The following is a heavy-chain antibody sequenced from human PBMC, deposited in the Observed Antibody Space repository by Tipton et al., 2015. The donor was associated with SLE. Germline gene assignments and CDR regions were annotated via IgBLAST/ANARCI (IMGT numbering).Heavy chain of an antibody. D-gene: IGHD3-10*01. J-gene: IGHJ3*02. Sequence: LRLSCTVSGGSISSSGYDWGWIRQPLGKGLEWIGSFYHSGSTYYNPSLKSRVTISVDTSKNQFSLKLSSVTAADTAVYYCARSERYYYGSGHFDVFDIWGQGTMVTVSS. CDR3: ARSERYYYGSGHFDVFDI. V-gene: IGHV4-39*07. CDR1: GGSISSSGYD. CDR2: FYHSGST.